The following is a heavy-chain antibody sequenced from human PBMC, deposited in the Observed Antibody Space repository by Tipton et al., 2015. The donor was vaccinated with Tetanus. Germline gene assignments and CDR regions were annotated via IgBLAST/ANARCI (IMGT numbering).Heavy chain of an antibody. CDR3: PSSGIGGSGYPVDC. CDR1: GLFFKNAW. D-gene: IGHD3-9*01. J-gene: IGHJ4*02. CDR2: INSKTDGGST. Sequence: SLRLSCATSGLFFKNAWKHWVRQGPGKGLERVGRINSKTDGGSTDYAARLKARFTVSRDDSKNTLSLQMTSINTEDTAVYYCPSSGIGGSGYPVDCWGRGTLVAVSA. V-gene: IGHV3-15*07.